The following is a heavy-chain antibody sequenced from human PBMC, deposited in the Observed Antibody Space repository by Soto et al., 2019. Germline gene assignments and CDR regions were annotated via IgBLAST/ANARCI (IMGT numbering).Heavy chain of an antibody. CDR3: ARWRPAPGWFDP. Sequence: SETLSLTCTVSGGSISSYYWSWIRQPPGKGLEWIGYIYYSGSTNYNPSLKSRVTISVDTSKNQFSLKLSSVTAADTAVYYCARWRPAPGWFDPWGQGTLVTVSS. V-gene: IGHV4-59*01. CDR1: GGSISSYY. CDR2: IYYSGST. J-gene: IGHJ5*02. D-gene: IGHD2-2*01.